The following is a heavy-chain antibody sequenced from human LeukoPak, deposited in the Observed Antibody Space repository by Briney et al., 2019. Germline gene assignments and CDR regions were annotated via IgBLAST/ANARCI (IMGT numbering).Heavy chain of an antibody. CDR1: GFAFSVYG. V-gene: IGHV3-33*06. D-gene: IGHD3-3*01. Sequence: PGGSLRLSCAASGFAFSVYGMHWVRQAPGKGLEWVAVIGHDGSYKLYADSVKGRFTISRDNSKNTLYLQMDSLRAEDTAVYYCAKTFWSGYYATLAFDYWGQGTLVTVSS. CDR2: IGHDGSYK. CDR3: AKTFWSGYYATLAFDY. J-gene: IGHJ4*02.